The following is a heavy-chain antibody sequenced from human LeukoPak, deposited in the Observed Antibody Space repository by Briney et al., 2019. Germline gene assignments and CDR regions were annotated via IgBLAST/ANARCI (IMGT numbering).Heavy chain of an antibody. V-gene: IGHV1-69*04. CDR2: IIPILGIA. Sequence: ASVKVSCKASGGTFSSYAISWVRQAPGQGLEWMGRIIPILGIANYAQKFQGRVTITADKSTSTAYMELGSLRSEDTAVYYCAVPYSSGWYYFDYWGQGTLVTVSS. CDR3: AVPYSSGWYYFDY. CDR1: GGTFSSYA. D-gene: IGHD6-19*01. J-gene: IGHJ4*02.